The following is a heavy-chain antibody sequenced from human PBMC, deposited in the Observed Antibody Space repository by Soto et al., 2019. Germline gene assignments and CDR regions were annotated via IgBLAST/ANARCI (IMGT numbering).Heavy chain of an antibody. D-gene: IGHD5-12*01. CDR1: GFTFSSYG. Sequence: GGSLRLSCAASGFTFSSYGMHWVRQAPGKGLEWVAVIWYDGSNKYYADSVKGRFTISRDNSKNTLYLQMNSLRAEDTAVYYCARESGLEMATIDYWGQGTLVTVSS. CDR3: ARESGLEMATIDY. J-gene: IGHJ4*02. CDR2: IWYDGSNK. V-gene: IGHV3-33*01.